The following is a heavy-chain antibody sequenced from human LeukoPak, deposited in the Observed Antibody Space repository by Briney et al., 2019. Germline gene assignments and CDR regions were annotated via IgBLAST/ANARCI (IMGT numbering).Heavy chain of an antibody. CDR2: ISSSGSTI. CDR3: ARESSSLTYPGFDY. V-gene: IGHV3-48*03. CDR1: GFTFSSYE. D-gene: IGHD6-13*01. J-gene: IGHJ4*02. Sequence: GGSLRLSCAASGFTFSSYEMNWVRQAPGKGLEWVSYISSSGSTIYYADSVKGRFTISRDNAKNSLYLQMNSLRAEDTAVYYCARESSSLTYPGFDYWGQGTLVTVSS.